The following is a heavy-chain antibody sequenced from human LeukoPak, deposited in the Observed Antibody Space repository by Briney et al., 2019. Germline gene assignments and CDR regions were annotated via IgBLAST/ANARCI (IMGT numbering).Heavy chain of an antibody. CDR2: IKSKTDGGTT. V-gene: IGHV3-15*01. D-gene: IGHD6-19*01. CDR1: GFTFSNAW. CDR3: ITDDSSGWYFDY. J-gene: IGHJ4*02. Sequence: TGGSLRLSCAASGFTFSNAWMSWVRQAPGKGLEWVGRIKSKTDGGTTDYAAPVKGRFTISRDDSKNTLYLQMNSLKTEDTAVYYCITDDSSGWYFDYWGQGTLVTVSS.